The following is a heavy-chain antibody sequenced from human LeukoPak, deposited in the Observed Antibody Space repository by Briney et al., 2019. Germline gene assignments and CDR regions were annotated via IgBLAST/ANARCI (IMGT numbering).Heavy chain of an antibody. V-gene: IGHV4-38-2*02. Sequence: PSETLSLTCTVSNYFMTSGFYWGWIRQPPGKGLEWIGSVFHIGTTYYNPSLRSRVSMSVDTSKNQFSLQLKSVTAADTGIYYCARDEYSSGVDYWGQGILVTVSS. CDR2: VFHIGTT. CDR3: ARDEYSSGVDY. J-gene: IGHJ4*02. CDR1: NYFMTSGFY. D-gene: IGHD2-15*01.